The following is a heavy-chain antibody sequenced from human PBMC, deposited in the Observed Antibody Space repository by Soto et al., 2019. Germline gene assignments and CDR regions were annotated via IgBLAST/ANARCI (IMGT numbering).Heavy chain of an antibody. CDR2: IYPGDSDS. V-gene: IGHV5-51*01. J-gene: IGHJ4*02. Sequence: GESLKISCKGSGYSFTSYWIGWVRQMPGKGLEWMGIIYPGDSDSRYSPSFQGQVTISADKSLSAAYLQWSSLKASDTAMYYCARVAGYSSGGSCYSDNYFDYWGQGTLVTVSS. CDR3: ARVAGYSSGGSCYSDNYFDY. D-gene: IGHD2-15*01. CDR1: GYSFTSYW.